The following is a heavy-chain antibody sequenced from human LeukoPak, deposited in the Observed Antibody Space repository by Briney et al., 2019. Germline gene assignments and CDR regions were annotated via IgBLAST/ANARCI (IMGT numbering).Heavy chain of an antibody. CDR1: DDSIGNYY. D-gene: IGHD4-11*01. CDR3: AREGGSNFYNYGMDV. V-gene: IGHV4-59*01. Sequence: SETLSLTCTVSDDSIGNYYWSWIRQSPGKGLEWIGYIYFSGSTNYNPSLKRRVTMSVVTSKNQFSLRLTSVTAADTATYYCAREGGSNFYNYGMDVWGQGTTVIVSS. J-gene: IGHJ6*02. CDR2: IYFSGST.